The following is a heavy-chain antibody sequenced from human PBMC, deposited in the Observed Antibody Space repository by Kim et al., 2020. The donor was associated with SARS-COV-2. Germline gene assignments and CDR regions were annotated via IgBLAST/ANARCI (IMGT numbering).Heavy chain of an antibody. CDR3: ARLPSNLWFGELFGWFDP. CDR1: GGSISSSSYY. V-gene: IGHV4-39*01. CDR2: IYYSGST. Sequence: SETLSLTCTVSGGSISSSSYYWGWIRQPPGKGLEWIGSIYYSGSTYYNPSLKSRVTISVDTSKNQFSLKLSSVTAADTAVYYCARLPSNLWFGELFGWFDPWGQGTLVTVSS. D-gene: IGHD3-10*01. J-gene: IGHJ5*02.